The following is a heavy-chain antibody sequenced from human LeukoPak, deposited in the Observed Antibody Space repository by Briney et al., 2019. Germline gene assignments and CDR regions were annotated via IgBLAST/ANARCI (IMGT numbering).Heavy chain of an antibody. J-gene: IGHJ4*02. CDR2: IGTAGDT. V-gene: IGHV3-13*01. Sequence: GRSLRLSCAASGFTFSSYDMHWVRQATGKGLEWVSAIGTAGDTYYPGSVKGRFTISRENAKNSLYLQMNSLRAEDTAVYYCASLYDSSGYLPFDYWGQGTLVTVSS. CDR1: GFTFSSYD. D-gene: IGHD3-22*01. CDR3: ASLYDSSGYLPFDY.